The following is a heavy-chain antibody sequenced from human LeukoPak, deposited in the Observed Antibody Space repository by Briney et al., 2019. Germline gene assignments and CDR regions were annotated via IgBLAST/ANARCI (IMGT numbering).Heavy chain of an antibody. CDR3: ARAVAGNGRALAY. V-gene: IGHV3-48*04. CDR2: ISSSSSTI. Sequence: PGGSLRLSCAASGFTFSSYSMNWVRQAPGKGLEWVSYISSSSSTIYYADSVKGRFTISRDNAKNSLYLQMNSLRAEDTAVYYCARAVAGNGRALAYWGQGTLVTVSS. D-gene: IGHD6-19*01. CDR1: GFTFSSYS. J-gene: IGHJ4*02.